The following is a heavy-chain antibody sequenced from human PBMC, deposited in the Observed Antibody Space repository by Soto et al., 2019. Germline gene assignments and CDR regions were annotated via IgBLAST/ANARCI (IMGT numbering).Heavy chain of an antibody. CDR3: AKDTAYAIDV. Sequence: EVQLVESGGGFVQPGGPLRLSCAASGFDFSNSWIHWGRQGPGKGLVWVSHIKSDGSGTTYADSVQGRFTISRDNAKKTVYLQMNSLRAEDTAVYYCAKDTAYAIDVWGQGNTVTVSS. CDR1: GFDFSNSW. CDR2: IKSDGSGT. J-gene: IGHJ6*02. V-gene: IGHV3-74*01. D-gene: IGHD2-15*01.